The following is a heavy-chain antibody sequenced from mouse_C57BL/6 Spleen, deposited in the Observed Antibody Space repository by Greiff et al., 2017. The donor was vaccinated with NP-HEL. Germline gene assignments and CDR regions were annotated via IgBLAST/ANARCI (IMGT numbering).Heavy chain of an antibody. Sequence: VQLQQSGAELVRPGASVTLSCKASGYTFTDYEMHWVKQTPVHGLEWIGAIDPETGGTAYNQKFKGKAILTADKSSSTAYMELRSLTSEDSAVYYCTRWLLRGAFDYWGQGTTLTVSS. J-gene: IGHJ2*01. CDR2: IDPETGGT. CDR3: TRWLLRGAFDY. V-gene: IGHV1-15*01. D-gene: IGHD2-3*01. CDR1: GYTFTDYE.